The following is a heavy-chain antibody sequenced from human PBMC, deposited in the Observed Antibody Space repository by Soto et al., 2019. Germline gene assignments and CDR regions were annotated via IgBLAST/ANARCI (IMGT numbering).Heavy chain of an antibody. CDR2: IWYDGSNK. D-gene: IGHD6-13*01. V-gene: IGHV3-33*01. CDR1: GFTFSSYG. CDR3: ARGGSSSWYYPFDP. Sequence: GGSLRLSCAASGFTFSSYGMPWVRQAPGKGLEWVAVIWYDGSNKYYADSVKGRFTISRDNSKNTLYLQMNSLRAEDTAVYYCARGGSSSWYYPFDPWGQGTLVTVSS. J-gene: IGHJ5*02.